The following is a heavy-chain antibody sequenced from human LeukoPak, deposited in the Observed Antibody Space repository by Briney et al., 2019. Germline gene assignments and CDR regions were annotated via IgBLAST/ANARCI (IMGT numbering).Heavy chain of an antibody. Sequence: ASVEVSCKASGYTFTSYGISWVRQAPGQGLEWMGWISAYNGNTNYAQKLQGRVTMTTDTSTSTAYMELRSLRSDDTAVYYCARDSSLDILTGYYPGPFDYWGQGTLVTVSS. V-gene: IGHV1-18*01. CDR2: ISAYNGNT. CDR3: ARDSSLDILTGYYPGPFDY. J-gene: IGHJ4*02. CDR1: GYTFTSYG. D-gene: IGHD3-9*01.